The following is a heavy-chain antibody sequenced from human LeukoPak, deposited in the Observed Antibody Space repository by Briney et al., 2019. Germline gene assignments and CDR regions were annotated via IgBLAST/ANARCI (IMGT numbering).Heavy chain of an antibody. J-gene: IGHJ3*02. D-gene: IGHD2-15*01. CDR1: GFTFSSYW. CDR3: ARDVGVVVAAKDAFDI. CDR2: INSDGSST. Sequence: PPGGSLRLSCLASGFTFSSYWMHWVRQAPGKGLVWVSRINSDGSSTNYADSVKGRFTISRDNAKNTLYLQVNSLRAEDTAVYYCARDVGVVVAAKDAFDIWGQGTMVTVSS. V-gene: IGHV3-74*01.